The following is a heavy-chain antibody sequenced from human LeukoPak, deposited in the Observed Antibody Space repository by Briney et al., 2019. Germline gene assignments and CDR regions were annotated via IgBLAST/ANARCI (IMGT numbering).Heavy chain of an antibody. Sequence: GGSLRLSCAASGFTVGSNYKSWVRQAPGKGLEWVSIIYRGGSTNYADSVKGRFTISRDTSKNTLYLQMNSLRAEDTAVYYCARLSANSSAYFFDYWGQGTLVTVSS. J-gene: IGHJ4*02. CDR3: ARLSANSSAYFFDY. D-gene: IGHD3-22*01. V-gene: IGHV3-66*04. CDR1: GFTVGSNY. CDR2: IYRGGST.